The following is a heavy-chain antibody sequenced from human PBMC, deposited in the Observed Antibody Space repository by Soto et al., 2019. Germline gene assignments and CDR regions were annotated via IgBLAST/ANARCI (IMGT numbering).Heavy chain of an antibody. V-gene: IGHV3-23*01. CDR2: ISGSGSST. Sequence: PGGSLRLSCAASGFTFSCYAMSWVRQAPGKELEWVSAISGSGSSTYYADSAKGRFTISRDNSKNTLYLQMNSLRAEDTAVYYCAKAYSSSWYVYYFDYWGQGTLVTVSS. CDR1: GFTFSCYA. CDR3: AKAYSSSWYVYYFDY. J-gene: IGHJ4*02. D-gene: IGHD6-13*01.